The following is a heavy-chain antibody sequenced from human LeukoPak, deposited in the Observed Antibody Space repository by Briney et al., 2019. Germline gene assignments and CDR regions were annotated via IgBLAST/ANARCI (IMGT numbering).Heavy chain of an antibody. Sequence: ASVKVSCKASGYTFTNHAIVWVRQAPEQGLEWMGWVSAYNANTNYAQKFQGRVTMTTDTSTSTAYMELRSLRSDDTAMYYCARTSYYYGPNWFDPWGQGTLVTVSS. J-gene: IGHJ5*02. CDR1: GYTFTNHA. V-gene: IGHV1-18*01. D-gene: IGHD3-10*01. CDR2: VSAYNANT. CDR3: ARTSYYYGPNWFDP.